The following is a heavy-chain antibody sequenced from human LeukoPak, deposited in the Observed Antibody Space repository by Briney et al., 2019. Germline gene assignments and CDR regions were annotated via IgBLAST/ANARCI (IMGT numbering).Heavy chain of an antibody. CDR1: GGTFISYT. CDR2: IIPILGIA. Sequence: SVKVSCKASGGTFISYTISWVGQAPGQGLEWMGRIIPILGIANYAQRFQGRVTITADKSTSTAYMELSSLRSEDTAVYYCARVSPTIAAAGTWADAFDIWGQGTMVTVSS. V-gene: IGHV1-69*02. J-gene: IGHJ3*02. D-gene: IGHD6-13*01. CDR3: ARVSPTIAAAGTWADAFDI.